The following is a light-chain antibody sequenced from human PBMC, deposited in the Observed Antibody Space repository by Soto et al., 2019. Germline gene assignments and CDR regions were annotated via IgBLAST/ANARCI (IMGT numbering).Light chain of an antibody. CDR1: QSVRSN. CDR3: QQRDNWTWT. CDR2: DAS. V-gene: IGKV3-11*01. J-gene: IGKJ1*01. Sequence: EIVLTQSPATLSLSPGERATLSCRASQSVRSNLAWYQQKPGQAPRLLIYDASNRTTSIPGRFSGSGSGTDCTPTISNLEPEDSAVYCCQQRDNWTWTFGQGAKVEIK.